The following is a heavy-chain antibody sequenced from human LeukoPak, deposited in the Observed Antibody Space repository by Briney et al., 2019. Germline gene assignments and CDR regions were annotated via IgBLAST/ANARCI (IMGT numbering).Heavy chain of an antibody. V-gene: IGHV5-51*01. D-gene: IGHD3-22*01. CDR3: ARHWPSSYYYDSSGYYYVGAFDI. CDR1: GYSVTSYW. Sequence: GESLKISCKGSGYSVTSYWIGWVRQMPGKGLQWMGIIYPGDSDTRYSPSFQGQVTISADKSISTAYLQWSSLKASDTAMYYCARHWPSSYYYDSSGYYYVGAFDIWGQGTMVTVSS. CDR2: IYPGDSDT. J-gene: IGHJ3*02.